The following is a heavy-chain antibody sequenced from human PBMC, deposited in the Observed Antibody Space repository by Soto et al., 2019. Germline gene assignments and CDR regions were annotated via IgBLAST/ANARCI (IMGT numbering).Heavy chain of an antibody. J-gene: IGHJ5*02. CDR3: VRDGTKTLRDWFDP. CDR2: IYATGTT. V-gene: IGHV4-4*07. CDR1: GASISGFY. Sequence: SETLSLTCTVSGASISGFYWSWIRKSAGKGLEWIGRIYATGTTNYNPSLKSRVMMSVDTSKKQFSLKLRSVTAADTAVYYCVRDGTKTLRDWFDPWGQGMSVTVSS. D-gene: IGHD1-1*01.